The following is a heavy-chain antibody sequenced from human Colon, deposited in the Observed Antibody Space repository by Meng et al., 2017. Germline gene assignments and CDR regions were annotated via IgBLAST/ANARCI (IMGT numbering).Heavy chain of an antibody. V-gene: IGHV3-23*01. CDR2: ISTTGGST. CDR3: VRPYYFDSSGYYYHGVFDY. Sequence: GGSLRLSCAVSGYTFSSYAMSWVRQAPGKGPEWVSVISTTGGSTYYADSVKGRFTISRDNSKNTLYLQMNSLRVEDTAIYYCVRPYYFDSSGYYYHGVFDYWGQGTLVTVSS. D-gene: IGHD3-22*01. J-gene: IGHJ4*02. CDR1: GYTFSSYA.